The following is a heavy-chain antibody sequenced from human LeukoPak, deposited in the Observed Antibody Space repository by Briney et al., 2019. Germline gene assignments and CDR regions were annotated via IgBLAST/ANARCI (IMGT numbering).Heavy chain of an antibody. Sequence: GGSLRLSCAASGFTFSRYSMNWVRQAPGKGLEWVSCISSSGSTIYYADALKGRFTISRDNAKNSLYLQMNSLRAEDTAVYYCAELGITMIGGVWGKGTTVTISS. J-gene: IGHJ6*04. CDR1: GFTFSRYS. CDR3: AELGITMIGGV. D-gene: IGHD3-10*02. V-gene: IGHV3-48*04. CDR2: ISSSGSTI.